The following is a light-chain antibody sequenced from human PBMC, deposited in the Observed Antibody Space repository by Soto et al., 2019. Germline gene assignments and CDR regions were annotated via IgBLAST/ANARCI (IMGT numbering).Light chain of an antibody. V-gene: IGKV3-11*01. CDR2: DAS. J-gene: IGKJ4*01. CDR3: QQRSIWPQLT. CDR1: QSISSY. Sequence: EIVLTQSPATLSLSPGERATLSCRASQSISSYLAWYQQQPGQAPRLLIYDASNRATGIPARFSGSGSGTDFPLTISSLEPEDFAVYYCQQRSIWPQLTFGGGTKVEIK.